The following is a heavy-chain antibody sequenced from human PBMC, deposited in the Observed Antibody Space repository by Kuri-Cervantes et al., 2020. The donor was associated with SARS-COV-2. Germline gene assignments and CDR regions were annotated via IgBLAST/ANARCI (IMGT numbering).Heavy chain of an antibody. V-gene: IGHV1-18*01. CDR2: ISAYNGNT. Sequence: ASVKVSCKASGYTFTSYGISWVRQAPGQGLEWMGWISAYNGNTNYAQKFQGRVTITTDESTSTAYMELSSLRSEDTAVYYCAGATGPPGYFDYWGQGTLVTVSS. J-gene: IGHJ4*02. CDR1: GYTFTSYG. CDR3: AGATGPPGYFDY.